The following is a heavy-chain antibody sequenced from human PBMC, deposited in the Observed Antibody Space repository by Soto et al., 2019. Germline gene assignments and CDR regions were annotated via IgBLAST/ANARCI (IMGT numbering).Heavy chain of an antibody. Sequence: QVQLQQWGAGLLKPSETLSLTCAVYGGSFSGYYWSWIRQPPGKGLAWIGEINHSGSTNYNPSLKSRVTISVDTSKNQFSLKLSSVTAADTAVYYCARGPRCTNGVCYYYYYYGMDVWGQGTTVTVSS. CDR1: GGSFSGYY. D-gene: IGHD2-8*01. J-gene: IGHJ6*02. CDR3: ARGPRCTNGVCYYYYYYGMDV. V-gene: IGHV4-34*01. CDR2: INHSGST.